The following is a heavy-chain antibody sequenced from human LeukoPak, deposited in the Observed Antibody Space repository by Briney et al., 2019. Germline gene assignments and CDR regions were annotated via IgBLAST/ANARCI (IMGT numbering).Heavy chain of an antibody. Sequence: ASVKVSCKASGGTFSSYAISWVRQAPGQGLEWMGGVIPIFGTANYAQKFHGRVTITADESTSQAYIELSSLRSEDTAVYYCARERGEAVPAAIGSNWFDPWGQGTLVTVSS. CDR2: VIPIFGTA. CDR3: ARERGEAVPAAIGSNWFDP. CDR1: GGTFSSYA. V-gene: IGHV1-69*01. D-gene: IGHD2-2*02. J-gene: IGHJ5*02.